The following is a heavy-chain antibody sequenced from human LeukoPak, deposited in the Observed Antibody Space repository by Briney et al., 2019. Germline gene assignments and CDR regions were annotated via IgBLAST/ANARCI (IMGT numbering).Heavy chain of an antibody. Sequence: ASVKVSCKASGYTFTGYYMHWVRQAPGQGLEWMGWINPNSGGTNYAQKFQGRVTMTRDTSISTAYMELSRLRSDDTAVYYCARDLRLGGDYGSGMDVWGQGTTVTVSS. V-gene: IGHV1-2*02. CDR3: ARDLRLGGDYGSGMDV. CDR2: INPNSGGT. D-gene: IGHD4-17*01. CDR1: GYTFTGYY. J-gene: IGHJ6*02.